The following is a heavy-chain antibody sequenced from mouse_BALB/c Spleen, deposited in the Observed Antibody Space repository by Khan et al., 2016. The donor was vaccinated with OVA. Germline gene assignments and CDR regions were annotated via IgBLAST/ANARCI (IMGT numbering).Heavy chain of an antibody. J-gene: IGHJ4*01. D-gene: IGHD2-10*01. CDR1: GYTFTNYG. V-gene: IGHV9-3-1*01. CDR3: ARRPYFSYTLDY. Sequence: LVESGPELKKPGETVKISCKASGYTFTNYGMNWVKQSPGKALKWMGWINTYTGEPTYADDFKGRFAFSLETSASTAYLQINNLKNEDTATYYCARRPYFSYTLDYWGQGTSVTVSS. CDR2: INTYTGEP.